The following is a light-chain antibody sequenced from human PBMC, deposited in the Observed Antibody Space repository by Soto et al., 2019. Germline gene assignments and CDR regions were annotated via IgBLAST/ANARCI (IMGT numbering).Light chain of an antibody. CDR2: EVS. CDR1: SNDVGNYNY. CDR3: SSYTGSSPLYV. V-gene: IGLV2-14*01. Sequence: QSALTQPASVSGSPGQSITISCTGTSNDVGNYNYVSWYQQYPGRAPKLMIYEVSNRPSGVSNRFSGSKSGNTASLTISGLQAGDEADYYCSSYTGSSPLYVFGTGTKVTVL. J-gene: IGLJ1*01.